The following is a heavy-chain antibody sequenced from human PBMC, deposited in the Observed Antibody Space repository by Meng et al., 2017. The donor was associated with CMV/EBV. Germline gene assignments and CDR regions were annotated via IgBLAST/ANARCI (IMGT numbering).Heavy chain of an antibody. Sequence: QTSGTGTVRPAGTLPLTFTVSGGTISSCYWSWIRQPAGKGLEWIGRIYTSGSTNYNPSLKSRVTMSVDTSKNQFSLKLSSVTAADTAVYYCARDSSGWYPHFDYWGQGTLVTVSS. J-gene: IGHJ4*02. V-gene: IGHV4-4*07. CDR2: IYTSGST. CDR3: ARDSSGWYPHFDY. D-gene: IGHD6-19*01. CDR1: GGTISSCY.